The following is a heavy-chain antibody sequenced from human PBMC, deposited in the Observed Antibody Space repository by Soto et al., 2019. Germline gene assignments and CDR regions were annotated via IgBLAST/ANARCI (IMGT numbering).Heavy chain of an antibody. J-gene: IGHJ6*03. V-gene: IGHV3-53*04. CDR3: ARSIGYCSSTSCYTGLGHYYYYMDV. D-gene: IGHD2-2*02. Sequence: GGSLRLSCAASGFTVSSNYMSWVRQAPGKGLEWVSVIYSGGSTYYADSVKGRFTISRHNSKNTLYLQMNSLRAEDTAVYYCARSIGYCSSTSCYTGLGHYYYYMDVWGKGTTVTVSS. CDR1: GFTVSSNY. CDR2: IYSGGST.